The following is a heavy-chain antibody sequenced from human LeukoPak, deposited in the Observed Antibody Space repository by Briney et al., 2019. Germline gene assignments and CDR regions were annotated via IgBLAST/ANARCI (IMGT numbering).Heavy chain of an antibody. CDR2: ISAYNGNT. V-gene: IGHV1-18*01. Sequence: ASVKVSCKASGYTFTSYGISWVRQAPGQGLEWMGWISAYNGNTNYAQKLQGRVTMTTVTSTSTAYMELRSLRSEDTAVYYCARDIAVFDYWGQGTLVTVSS. CDR3: ARDIAVFDY. D-gene: IGHD6-19*01. CDR1: GYTFTSYG. J-gene: IGHJ4*02.